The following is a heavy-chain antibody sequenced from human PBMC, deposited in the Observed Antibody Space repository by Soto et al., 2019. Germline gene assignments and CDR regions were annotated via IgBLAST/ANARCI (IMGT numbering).Heavy chain of an antibody. J-gene: IGHJ4*02. V-gene: IGHV3-53*04. CDR3: ARARDVAVAGPFDY. D-gene: IGHD6-19*01. CDR1: GFTVSSNY. Sequence: EVQLVESGGGLVQPGGSLRLSCAASGFTVSSNYMTWVRQAPGKGLEWVSVIYSGGSTYYADSVKGRFTISRHNSNNTLYLQRNSLRDEDTAVYYCARARDVAVAGPFDYWGQGTLVTVSS. CDR2: IYSGGST.